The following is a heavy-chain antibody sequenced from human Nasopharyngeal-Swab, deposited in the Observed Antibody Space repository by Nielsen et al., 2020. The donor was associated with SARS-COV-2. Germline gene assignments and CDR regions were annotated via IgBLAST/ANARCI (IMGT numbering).Heavy chain of an antibody. CDR2: INAGNGNT. J-gene: IGHJ5*02. D-gene: IGHD5-18*01. CDR1: GYTFTSYA. CDR3: ARVGYKGWFDP. Sequence: ASVKVSCKASGYTFTSYAMHWARQAPGQRLEWMGWINAGNGNTKYSQKFQGRVTITRDTSASTAYMELSGLRSEDTAVYYCARVGYKGWFDPWGQGTLVTVSS. V-gene: IGHV1-3*01.